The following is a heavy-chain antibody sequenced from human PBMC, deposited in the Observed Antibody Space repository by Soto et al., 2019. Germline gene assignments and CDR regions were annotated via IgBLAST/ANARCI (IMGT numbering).Heavy chain of an antibody. CDR2: ISGSGGST. D-gene: IGHD4-4*01. CDR1: GFTFSSYA. Sequence: GGSLRLSCAASGFTFSSYAMSWVRQAPGKGLEWVSAISGSGGSTYYADSVKGRFTISRDNSKNTVFLQMNSLRDEDTAVYYCVKPPVITASYYYYDMERWGQGTKGTVSS. V-gene: IGHV3-23*01. CDR3: VKPPVITASYYYYDMER. J-gene: IGHJ6*02.